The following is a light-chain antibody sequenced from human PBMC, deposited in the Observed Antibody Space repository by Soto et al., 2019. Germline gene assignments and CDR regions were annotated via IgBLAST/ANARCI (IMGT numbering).Light chain of an antibody. V-gene: IGKV1-8*01. J-gene: IGKJ1*01. CDR3: QQYYSYPPWT. CDR2: AAS. CDR1: QGISRY. Sequence: AIRMTQSPSSFSASTGDRVTITCRASQGISRYLAWYQQKPGKAPKLLISAASTLQSGVPSRFSGSGSGTYFTLTISRLQSEDFATYYCQQYYSYPPWTFAQGTKVEIK.